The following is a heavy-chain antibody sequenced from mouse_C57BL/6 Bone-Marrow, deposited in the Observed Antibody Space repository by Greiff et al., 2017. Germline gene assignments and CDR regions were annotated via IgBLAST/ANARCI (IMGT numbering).Heavy chain of an antibody. V-gene: IGHV1-64*01. CDR3: ARRAYYEYDELLAMDY. CDR1: GYTFTSYW. Sequence: QVQLQQPGAELVKPGASVKLSCKASGYTFTSYWMHWVKQRPGQGLEWIGMIHPNSGSTNYNEKFKSKATLTVDKSSSTAYMQLSSLTSEDSAVXYCARRAYYEYDELLAMDYWGQGTSVTVAS. J-gene: IGHJ4*01. D-gene: IGHD2-4*01. CDR2: IHPNSGST.